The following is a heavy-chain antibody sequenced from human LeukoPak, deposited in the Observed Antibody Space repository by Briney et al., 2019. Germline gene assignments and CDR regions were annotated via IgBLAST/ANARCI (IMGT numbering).Heavy chain of an antibody. V-gene: IGHV4-30-2*01. J-gene: IGHJ4*02. Sequence: SETLSLTCAVSGGSISSGGYSWSWIRQPPGKGLEWIGYIYHSGSTYYNPSLKSRVTISVDRSKNQFSLKLSSVTAADTAVYYCARGPRRGLAIPYFDYWGQGTLVTVSS. D-gene: IGHD3/OR15-3a*01. CDR1: GGSISSGGYS. CDR2: IYHSGST. CDR3: ARGPRRGLAIPYFDY.